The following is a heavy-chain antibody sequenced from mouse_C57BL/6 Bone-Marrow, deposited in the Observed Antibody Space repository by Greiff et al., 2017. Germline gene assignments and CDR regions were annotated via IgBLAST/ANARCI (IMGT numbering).Heavy chain of an antibody. CDR2: IYPSDGST. CDR1: GYTFTDHT. J-gene: IGHJ3*01. D-gene: IGHD1-1*01. Sequence: QVQLQQSDAELVKPGASVKISCKVSGYTFTDHTIHWMKQRPEQGLEWIGYIYPSDGSTKYNEKFKGKATLTADKSSSTAYMQLNSLTSEDSAVXFCERGATVVATKGSWFAYWGKGTLVTVSA. V-gene: IGHV1-78*01. CDR3: ERGATVVATKGSWFAY.